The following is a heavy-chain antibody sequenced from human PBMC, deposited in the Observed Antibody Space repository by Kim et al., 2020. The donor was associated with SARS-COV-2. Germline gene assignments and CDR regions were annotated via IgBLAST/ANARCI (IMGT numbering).Heavy chain of an antibody. CDR2: ST. Sequence: STYYNPSLKSRVTISVDTSKNQFSLKLSSVTAADTAVYYCARRGRGYKDYWGQGTLVTVSS. V-gene: IGHV4-39*01. CDR3: ARRGRGYKDY. J-gene: IGHJ4*02. D-gene: IGHD2-2*02.